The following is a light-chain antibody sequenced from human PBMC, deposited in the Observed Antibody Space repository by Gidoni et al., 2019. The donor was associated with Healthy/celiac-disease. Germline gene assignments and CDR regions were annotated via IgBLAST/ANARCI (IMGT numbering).Light chain of an antibody. V-gene: IGKV1-5*03. J-gene: IGKJ4*01. CDR1: QSISSW. CDR2: KAS. CDR3: QQYNSYPLT. Sequence: DIKMNQSPSTLSASVGDRVTITCRASQSISSWLAWYHQKQGKAPKLLIYKASSLESGVPSRFSGSGSGTEFTLTLSSLQPDDFATYYCQQYNSYPLTFGGGTKVEIK.